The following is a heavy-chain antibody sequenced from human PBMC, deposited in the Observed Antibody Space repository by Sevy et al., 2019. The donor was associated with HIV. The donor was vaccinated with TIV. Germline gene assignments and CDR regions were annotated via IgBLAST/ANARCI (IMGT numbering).Heavy chain of an antibody. Sequence: GSLRLSCAASGFTFSSYGMHWVRQAPGKGLEWVAVISYDGSNKYYADSVKGRFTISRDNSKNTLYLQMNSLRAEDTAVYYCAKDLYYYGSGSYYNSYYYYGMDVWGQGTTVTVSS. J-gene: IGHJ6*02. V-gene: IGHV3-30*18. D-gene: IGHD3-10*01. CDR1: GFTFSSYG. CDR3: AKDLYYYGSGSYYNSYYYYGMDV. CDR2: ISYDGSNK.